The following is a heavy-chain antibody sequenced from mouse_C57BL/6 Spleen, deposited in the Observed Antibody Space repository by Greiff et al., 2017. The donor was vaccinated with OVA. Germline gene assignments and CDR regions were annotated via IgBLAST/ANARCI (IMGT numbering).Heavy chain of an antibody. D-gene: IGHD2-5*01. CDR2: IYPGDGDT. CDR1: GYTFTSYW. J-gene: IGHJ2*01. CDR3: ARHSKAVYYFDY. Sequence: QVHVKQPGAELVKPGASVKLSCKASGYTFTSYWMHWVKQRPGRGLEWIGQIYPGDGDTNYNGKFKGKATLTADKSSSTAYMQLSSLTSEDSAVYFCARHSKAVYYFDYWGQGTTLTVSS. V-gene: IGHV1-69*02.